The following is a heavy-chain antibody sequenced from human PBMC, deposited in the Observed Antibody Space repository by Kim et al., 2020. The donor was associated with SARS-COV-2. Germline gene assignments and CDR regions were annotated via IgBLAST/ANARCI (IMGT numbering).Heavy chain of an antibody. CDR1: GYTFTSYG. CDR3: ARGQVYNWNYESDAFDI. V-gene: IGHV1-18*04. J-gene: IGHJ3*02. D-gene: IGHD1-7*01. Sequence: ASVKVSCKASGYTFTSYGISWVRQAPGQGLEWMGWISAYNGNTNYAQKLQGRVTMTTDTSTSTAYMELRSLRSDDTAVYYCARGQVYNWNYESDAFDIWGQGTMVTVSS. CDR2: ISAYNGNT.